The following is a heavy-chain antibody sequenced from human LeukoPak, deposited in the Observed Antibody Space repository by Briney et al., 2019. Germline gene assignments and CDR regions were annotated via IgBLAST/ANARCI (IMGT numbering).Heavy chain of an antibody. V-gene: IGHV3-23*01. D-gene: IGHD5-18*01. J-gene: IGHJ4*02. CDR1: GFTFDDYA. Sequence: GGSLRLSCAASGFTFDDYAMHWVRQAPGKGLEWVSAISGSGGSTYYADSVKGRFTISRDNSKNTLYLQMNSLRAEDTAVYYCAKLRDTAMVTPFPLFDYWGQGTLVTVSS. CDR2: ISGSGGST. CDR3: AKLRDTAMVTPFPLFDY.